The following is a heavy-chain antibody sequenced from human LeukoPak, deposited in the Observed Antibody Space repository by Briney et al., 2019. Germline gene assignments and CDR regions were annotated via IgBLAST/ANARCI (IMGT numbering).Heavy chain of an antibody. D-gene: IGHD3-3*01. Sequence: SETPSLICAVYGGSFSGYYWSWIRQPPGKGLEWVGSTYHRGSTYYNPSLRSRVTISLDRSKKKFSLKLTSVTAADTAVYFCARGAEYYAIWRGYAGYSDYWGQGISVTVSS. V-gene: IGHV4-34*01. CDR2: TYHRGST. J-gene: IGHJ4*02. CDR1: GGSFSGYY. CDR3: ARGAEYYAIWRGYAGYSDY.